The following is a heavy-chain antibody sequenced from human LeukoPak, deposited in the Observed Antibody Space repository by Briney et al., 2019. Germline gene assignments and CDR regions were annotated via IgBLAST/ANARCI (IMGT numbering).Heavy chain of an antibody. Sequence: PWGSLRLSCAGSGFTFSSHAIHWVRQAPGKGLEWVTIISYDGNKKYYAVSVRGRFTIYRDNSKNTLYLQLNSLRAEDTAVYYCARDHDCGDHYYYYYMDVWGKGTTVTVSS. CDR2: ISYDGNKK. V-gene: IGHV3-30*04. J-gene: IGHJ6*03. CDR1: GFTFSSHA. D-gene: IGHD4-17*01. CDR3: ARDHDCGDHYYYYYMDV.